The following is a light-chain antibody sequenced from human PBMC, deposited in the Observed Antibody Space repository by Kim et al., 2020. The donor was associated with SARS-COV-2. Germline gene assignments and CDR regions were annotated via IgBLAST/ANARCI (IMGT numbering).Light chain of an antibody. Sequence: SSELTQDPAVSVALGQTVRITCQGDSLRTYYASWFQQKPGQAPILVFYGENTRPSGIIDRFSGSSSGSTASLTITGAQAEDEADYYCCSRDCSGTHLIFGGGTQLTVL. J-gene: IGLJ2*01. CDR3: CSRDCSGTHLI. V-gene: IGLV3-19*01. CDR1: SLRTYY. CDR2: GEN.